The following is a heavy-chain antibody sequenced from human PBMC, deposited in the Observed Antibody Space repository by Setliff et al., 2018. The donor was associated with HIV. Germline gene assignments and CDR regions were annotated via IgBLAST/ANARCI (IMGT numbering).Heavy chain of an antibody. Sequence: SETLSLTCTVSGVSVSSGGYYWSWIRQHPGKGLEWIGDVHHTGTTYLNPSLKSRITISVDTSKNQFSLKLGFVTAADTAVYYCVRGGYSSTWYYYYYMDVWGKGTTVTVSS. CDR3: VRGGYSSTWYYYYYMDV. V-gene: IGHV4-31*03. D-gene: IGHD6-13*01. CDR1: GVSVSSGGYY. CDR2: VHHTGTT. J-gene: IGHJ6*03.